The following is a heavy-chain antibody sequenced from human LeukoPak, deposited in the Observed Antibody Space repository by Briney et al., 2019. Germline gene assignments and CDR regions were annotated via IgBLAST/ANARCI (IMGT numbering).Heavy chain of an antibody. V-gene: IGHV3-48*01. CDR2: ISSSSSTI. J-gene: IGHJ3*02. D-gene: IGHD2-21*01. CDR3: ARDHEVDCGGDCYYPDAFDI. CDR1: GFTFSSYS. Sequence: PGGSLRLSCAASGFTFSSYSMNWVRQAPGKGLEWVSHISSSSSTIYYADSVKGRFTISRDNAKNSLYLQMNSLRAEDTAVYYCARDHEVDCGGDCYYPDAFDIWGQGTMVTVSS.